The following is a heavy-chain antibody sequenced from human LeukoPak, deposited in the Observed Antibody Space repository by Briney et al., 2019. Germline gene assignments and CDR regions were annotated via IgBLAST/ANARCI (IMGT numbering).Heavy chain of an antibody. CDR2: ISPYNGNT. D-gene: IGHD5-18*01. J-gene: IGHJ4*02. V-gene: IGHV1-18*01. CDR1: GYTFTTFG. CDR3: ARDKGRAYSYGYVDY. Sequence: GASVKVSCKTSGYTFTTFGINWVRQAPGQGLEWMGWISPYNGNTNYAQELQGRVTMTTDTSTNTAYMELRSLRSDDTAVYYCARDKGRAYSYGYVDYWGQGTLVTVS.